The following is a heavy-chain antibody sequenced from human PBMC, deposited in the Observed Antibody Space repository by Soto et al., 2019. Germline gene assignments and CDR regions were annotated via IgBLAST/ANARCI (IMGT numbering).Heavy chain of an antibody. Sequence: ASVKVSCKASGGTFSSYAISWVRQAPGQGLEWMGGIIPIFGTANYAQKFQGRVTITADKSTSTAYMELSSLRSEDTAVYYCATETLNYYVCSAYNYRFDSWGQGTLVTVSS. CDR2: IIPIFGTA. V-gene: IGHV1-69*06. D-gene: IGHD3-22*01. CDR1: GGTFSSYA. CDR3: ATETLNYYVCSAYNYRFDS. J-gene: IGHJ4*02.